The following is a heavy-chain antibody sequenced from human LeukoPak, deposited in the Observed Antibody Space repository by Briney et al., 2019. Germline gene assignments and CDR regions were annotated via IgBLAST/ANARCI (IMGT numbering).Heavy chain of an antibody. J-gene: IGHJ5*02. V-gene: IGHV3-7*01. CDR2: INPDGSQT. D-gene: IGHD4-17*01. CDR3: ARDLGYGALDP. Sequence: PGGSLRLSCAASGFTFSSYSMNWVRQAPGKGLEWVALINPDGSQTHYVDSVKGRFTISRDNAENSLYLQMNSLRADDTAVYYCARDLGYGALDPWGQGTLVTVSS. CDR1: GFTFSSYS.